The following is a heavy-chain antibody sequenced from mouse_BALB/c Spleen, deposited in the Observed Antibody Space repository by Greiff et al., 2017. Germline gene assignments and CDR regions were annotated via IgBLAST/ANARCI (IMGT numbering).Heavy chain of an antibody. CDR2: IDPANGNT. D-gene: IGHD2-14*01. V-gene: IGHV14-3*02. CDR3: AAYYRYDEAYFDY. Sequence: EVQLQQSGAELVKPGASVKLSCTASGFNIKDTYMHWVKQRPEQGLEWIGRIDPANGNTKYDPKFQGKATITADTSSNTAYLQLSSLTSEDTAVYYCAAYYRYDEAYFDYWGQGTTLTVSS. J-gene: IGHJ2*01. CDR1: GFNIKDTY.